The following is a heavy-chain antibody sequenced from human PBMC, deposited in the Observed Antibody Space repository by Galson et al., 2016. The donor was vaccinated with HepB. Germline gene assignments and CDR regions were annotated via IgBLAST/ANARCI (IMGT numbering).Heavy chain of an antibody. CDR1: GFTFSNNG. Sequence: SLRLSCAASGFTFSNNGMSWVRQAPGEGLDWVSVIYSDGSTFYANSVKGRLTISRDNSKNTLYLQLNGLRAEDTAVYYCARSILRGVSAADYWGQGTLVTVSS. V-gene: IGHV3-53*01. J-gene: IGHJ4*02. CDR3: ARSILRGVSAADY. D-gene: IGHD3-10*01. CDR2: IYSDGST.